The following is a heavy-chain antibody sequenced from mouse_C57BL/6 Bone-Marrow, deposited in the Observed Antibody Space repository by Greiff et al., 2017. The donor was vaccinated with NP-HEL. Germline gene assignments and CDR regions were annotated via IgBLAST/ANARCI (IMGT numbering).Heavy chain of an antibody. CDR2: INPNNGGT. V-gene: IGHV1-26*01. J-gene: IGHJ1*03. D-gene: IGHD2-4*01. CDR1: GYTFTDYY. CDR3: ARVYYDYDVSYWYFDV. Sequence: EVQLQQSGPELVKPGASVKISCKASGYTFTDYYMNWVKQSHGKSLEWIGDINPNNGGTSYNQKFKGKATLTVDKSSSTAYMELRSLTSEDSAVYYCARVYYDYDVSYWYFDVWGTGTTVTVSS.